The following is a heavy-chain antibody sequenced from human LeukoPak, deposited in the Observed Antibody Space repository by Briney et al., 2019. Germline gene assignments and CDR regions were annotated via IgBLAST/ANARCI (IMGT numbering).Heavy chain of an antibody. CDR1: GFTFSSFR. J-gene: IGHJ4*02. V-gene: IGHV3-48*02. CDR2: ISSSSGTI. CDR3: ARESGPAAFDY. Sequence: GGSLRLSCAASGFTFSSFRMSWVRQAPGKGLEWVSYISSSSGTIYYADSVKGRFTISRDNAKSSLYLQMNSLRDDDTAVYYCARESGPAAFDYWGQGTLVTVSS. D-gene: IGHD3-10*01.